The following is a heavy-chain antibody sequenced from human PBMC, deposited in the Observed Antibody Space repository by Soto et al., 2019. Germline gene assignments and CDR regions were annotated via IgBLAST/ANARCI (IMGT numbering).Heavy chain of an antibody. D-gene: IGHD3-9*01. CDR1: GYTFTGYY. J-gene: IGHJ4*02. V-gene: IGHV1-2*02. Sequence: GASVKVSCKASGYTFTGYYMHWVRQAPGQGLEWMGWINPNSGGTNYAQKFQGRVTMTRDTSISTAYMELSSLTADDSALYYCAKPSHEMLTGYSPFDHWGQGTLVTVSS. CDR2: INPNSGGT. CDR3: AKPSHEMLTGYSPFDH.